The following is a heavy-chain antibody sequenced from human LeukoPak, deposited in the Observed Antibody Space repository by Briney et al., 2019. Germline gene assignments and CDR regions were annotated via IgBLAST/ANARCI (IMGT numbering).Heavy chain of an antibody. CDR2: IYHSGST. V-gene: IGHV4-30-2*01. CDR1: GGSISSGGYY. J-gene: IGHJ6*03. CDR3: ASAASWGVGHYYYYMDV. Sequence: SETLSLTCTVSGGSISSGGYYWSWIRQPPGKGLEWIGYIYHSGSTYYNPSLKSRVTISVDRSKNQFSLKLSSVTAADTAVYYCASAASWGVGHYYYYMDVWGKGTTVTVSS. D-gene: IGHD2-2*01.